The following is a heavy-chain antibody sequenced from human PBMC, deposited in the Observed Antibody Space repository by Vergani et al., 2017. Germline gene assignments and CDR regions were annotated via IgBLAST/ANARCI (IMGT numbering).Heavy chain of an antibody. CDR1: GGSISSGGYY. Sequence: QVQLQESGPGLVKPSQTLSLTCTVSGGSISSGGYYWSWIRQPTGKGLEWIGYIYYSGSTYYNPSLKSRVTISVDTYKNQFSLKLSSVTASDTAVYYCVRALGYCSSTSCYHIRYFDYWGQGTLVTVSS. CDR3: VRALGYCSSTSCYHIRYFDY. V-gene: IGHV4-31*03. J-gene: IGHJ4*02. D-gene: IGHD2-2*01. CDR2: IYYSGST.